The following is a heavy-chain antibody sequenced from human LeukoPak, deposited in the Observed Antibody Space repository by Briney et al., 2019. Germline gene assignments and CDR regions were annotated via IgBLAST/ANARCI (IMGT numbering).Heavy chain of an antibody. D-gene: IGHD3-16*01. Sequence: ETLSLTCTVSGDSVSSGSHHWSWIRQAPGKGLEWVSSISSSSSYIYYADSVKGRFTISRDNAKNSLYLQMNSLRAEDTAVYYCNQNGGDGAFDIWGQGTMVTVSS. CDR2: ISSSSSYI. V-gene: IGHV3-21*01. CDR1: GDSVSSGSHH. CDR3: NQNGGDGAFDI. J-gene: IGHJ3*02.